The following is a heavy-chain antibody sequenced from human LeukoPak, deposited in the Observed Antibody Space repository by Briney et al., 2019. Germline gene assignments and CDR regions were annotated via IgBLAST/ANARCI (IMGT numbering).Heavy chain of an antibody. D-gene: IGHD1-14*01. Sequence: GGSLRLSRAASGFTFSNAWMSWVRQAPGKGLEWVVRIKSKTDGGTTDYAAPVKGRFTISRDDSKNPLYLQMNSLKTEDTAVYYCTTDFGVPDSPVGYWGQGTLVTVSS. J-gene: IGHJ4*02. V-gene: IGHV3-15*01. CDR1: GFTFSNAW. CDR2: IKSKTDGGTT. CDR3: TTDFGVPDSPVGY.